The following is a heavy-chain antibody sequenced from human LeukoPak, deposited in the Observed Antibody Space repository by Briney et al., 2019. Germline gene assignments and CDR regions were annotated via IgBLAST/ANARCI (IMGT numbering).Heavy chain of an antibody. D-gene: IGHD2-21*01. CDR2: VYHGGST. Sequence: SETLSLTCSVSGVSISSGGYYWSWIRQPPGKGLAWIGFVYHGGSTNYSPSLKSRATISVDRSKNHFSLKLSSVTAADTAVYYCASGGSHTSLRLDPWGQATLVTVSS. CDR3: ASGGSHTSLRLDP. J-gene: IGHJ5*02. CDR1: GVSISSGGYY. V-gene: IGHV4-30-2*01.